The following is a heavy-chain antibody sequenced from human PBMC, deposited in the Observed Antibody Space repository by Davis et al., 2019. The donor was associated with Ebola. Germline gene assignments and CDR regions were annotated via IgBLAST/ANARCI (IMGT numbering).Heavy chain of an antibody. J-gene: IGHJ6*02. CDR1: GFTFSSYS. Sequence: GESLKISCAASGFTFSSYSMNWVRQAPGKGLEWVSYISSSGSTIYYADSVKGRFTISRDNAKNSLYLQMNSLRAEDTAVYYCARDRGGMDVWGQGTTVTVSS. V-gene: IGHV3-48*04. CDR2: ISSSGSTI. D-gene: IGHD3-10*01. CDR3: ARDRGGMDV.